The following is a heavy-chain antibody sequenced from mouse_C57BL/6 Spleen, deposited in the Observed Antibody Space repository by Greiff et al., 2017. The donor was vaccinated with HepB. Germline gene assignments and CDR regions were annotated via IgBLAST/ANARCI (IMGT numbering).Heavy chain of an antibody. CDR2: IDPSDSYT. CDR1: GYTFTSYW. D-gene: IGHD2-4*01. Sequence: QVQLQQPGAELVKPGASVKLSCKASGYTFTSYWMQWVNQRPGQGLEWIGEIDPSDSYTNYNQKFKGKATLTVDTSSSTAYMQLNSLTSEDSAVYYCARSGLPYAMDYWGQGTSVTVSS. J-gene: IGHJ4*01. CDR3: ARSGLPYAMDY. V-gene: IGHV1-50*01.